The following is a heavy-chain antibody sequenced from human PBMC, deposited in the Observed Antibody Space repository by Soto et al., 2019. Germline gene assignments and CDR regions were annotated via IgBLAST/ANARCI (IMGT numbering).Heavy chain of an antibody. CDR2: ISSSSSRI. Sequence: EVQLVESGGGLIQPGGSLRLSCAASGFSFNTYAMNWVRQAPGKGLEWISYISSSSSRIYYADSVKGRFTLSRDNAKNSLYLQMNSLRAEDTAVYYCASDPGIAAAGMDYWRQGTLVTVSS. V-gene: IGHV3-48*04. CDR1: GFSFNTYA. J-gene: IGHJ4*02. D-gene: IGHD6-25*01. CDR3: ASDPGIAAAGMDY.